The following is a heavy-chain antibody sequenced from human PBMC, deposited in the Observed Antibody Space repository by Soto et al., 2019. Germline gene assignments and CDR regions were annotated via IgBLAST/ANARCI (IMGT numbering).Heavy chain of an antibody. CDR1: GGSISSDNW. CDR3: ARASAASMLRGAIIN. V-gene: IGHV4-4*02. Sequence: QVQLQESGPGLLKASETLSLSCSVSGGSISSDNWWTWVRQPPGKGLEWIGEMYHSGSTNYSPSLKSRVTISVDKSKNQFSLKLTSVTAADTALYYCARASAASMLRGAIINWGQGTLVTVSS. J-gene: IGHJ4*02. D-gene: IGHD3-10*01. CDR2: MYHSGST.